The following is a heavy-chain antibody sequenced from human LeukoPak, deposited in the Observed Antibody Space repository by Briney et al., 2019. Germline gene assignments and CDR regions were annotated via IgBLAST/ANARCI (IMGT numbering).Heavy chain of an antibody. D-gene: IGHD3-10*01. CDR2: INPNSGGT. V-gene: IGHV1-2*02. J-gene: IGHJ4*02. CDR3: ARALLLWFGELLGY. CDR1: GYTFTGYY. Sequence: ASVKVSCKASGYTFTGYYMHWVRQAPGQGLEWMGWINPNSGGTNYAQKFQGRVTMTRDTSISTAYMELSRLRSDDTAVYFCARALLLWFGELLGYWGQGTLVTVSS.